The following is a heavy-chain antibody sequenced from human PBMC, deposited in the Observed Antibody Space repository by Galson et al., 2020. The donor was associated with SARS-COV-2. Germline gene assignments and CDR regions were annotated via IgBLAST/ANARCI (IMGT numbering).Heavy chain of an antibody. V-gene: IGHV3-33*01. CDR3: ARSRGDSSSWYGSLLDY. Sequence: GGSLRLSCAASGFTFSSYGMHWVRQAPGKGLEWAAVIWYDGSNKYYADSVKGRFTISRDNSKNTLYLQMNSLRAEDTVVYYCARSRGDSSSWYGSLLDYWGQGTLVTVSS. CDR2: IWYDGSNK. D-gene: IGHD6-13*01. CDR1: GFTFSSYG. J-gene: IGHJ4*02.